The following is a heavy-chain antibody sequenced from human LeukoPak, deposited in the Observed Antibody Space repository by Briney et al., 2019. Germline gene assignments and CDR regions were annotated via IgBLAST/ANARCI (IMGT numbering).Heavy chain of an antibody. D-gene: IGHD3-9*01. CDR2: ISYDGSNK. J-gene: IGHJ5*02. Sequence: GGSLRLSCAASGFTFSSYAMHWARQAPGKGLEWVAVISYDGSNKYYADSVKGRFTISRDNSKNTLYLQMNSLRAEDTAVYYCARGHYDILAPNWFDPWGQGTLVTVSS. CDR3: ARGHYDILAPNWFDP. V-gene: IGHV3-30*04. CDR1: GFTFSSYA.